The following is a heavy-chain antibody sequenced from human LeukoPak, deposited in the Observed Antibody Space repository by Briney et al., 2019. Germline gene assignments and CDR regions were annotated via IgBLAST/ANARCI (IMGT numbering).Heavy chain of an antibody. CDR1: GFTVSSNY. Sequence: PGGSLRLSCAASGFTVSSNYMCWVRQAPGKGLEWVSVIYSGGSTYYADSVKGRFTISRHNSKNTVYLQMNSLRAEDTAVYYCASPTMVRDPDAFDIWGQGTMVTVSS. V-gene: IGHV3-53*04. CDR2: IYSGGST. J-gene: IGHJ3*02. CDR3: ASPTMVRDPDAFDI. D-gene: IGHD3-10*01.